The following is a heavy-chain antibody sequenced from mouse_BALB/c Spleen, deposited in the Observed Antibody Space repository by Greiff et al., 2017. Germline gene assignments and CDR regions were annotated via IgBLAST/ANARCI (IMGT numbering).Heavy chain of an antibody. D-gene: IGHD2-1*01. CDR2: IDPSDSYT. V-gene: IGHV1-69*02. CDR3: ARSGGNPYYYAMDY. Sequence: QVQLQQSGAELVKPGASVKLSCKASGYTFTSYWMHWVKQRPGQGLEWIGEIDPSDSYTNYNQKFKGKATLTVDKSSSTAYMQLSSLTSEDSAVYYCARSGGNPYYYAMDYWGQGTSVTVSS. CDR1: GYTFTSYW. J-gene: IGHJ4*01.